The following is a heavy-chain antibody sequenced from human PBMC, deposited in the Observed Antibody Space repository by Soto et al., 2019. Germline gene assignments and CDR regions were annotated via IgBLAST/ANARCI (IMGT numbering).Heavy chain of an antibody. D-gene: IGHD1-26*01. CDR3: ARDGDQWDKRFCDN. CDR2: ISAHRGHT. J-gene: IGHJ4*02. CDR1: GYISGHYG. V-gene: IGHV1-18*01. Sequence: QVQLVQSAPELTKPGASVKVSCRVSGYISGHYGISWVRLRPGQGLEWMGWISAHRGHTNYAHKFRCRVTMTTDPSTDTLSMELTNLLSDDTAIFFCARDGDQWDKRFCDNWGQATLVSVSS.